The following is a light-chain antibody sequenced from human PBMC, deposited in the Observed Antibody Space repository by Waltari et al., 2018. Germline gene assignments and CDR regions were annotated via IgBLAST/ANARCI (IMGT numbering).Light chain of an antibody. CDR2: EVN. Sequence: QSALTQPRSVSGSPKQSVTISCTGTSSDVGGYDFVSWYQPHPDKAPKLISYEVNKRPSGVPDRFSGSKSGNTASLTISGLQAEDESDYYCCSYAGTYTVIFGGGTKLTVL. J-gene: IGLJ2*01. CDR3: CSYAGTYTVI. V-gene: IGLV2-11*01. CDR1: SSDVGGYDF.